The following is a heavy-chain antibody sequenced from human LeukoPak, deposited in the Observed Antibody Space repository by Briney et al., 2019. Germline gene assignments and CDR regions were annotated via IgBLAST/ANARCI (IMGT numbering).Heavy chain of an antibody. CDR2: IRSKTDGGTA. Sequence: PGGSLRLSCAASGFTFSNPWMSWVRQAPGEGLEWVGRIRSKTDGGTADYAAPVKGRIIISRDDSKNTLYLQMNSLKNEDTAVYYCTTGTYWGQGTLVTVSS. CDR1: GFTFSNPW. V-gene: IGHV3-15*01. CDR3: TTGTY. J-gene: IGHJ4*02.